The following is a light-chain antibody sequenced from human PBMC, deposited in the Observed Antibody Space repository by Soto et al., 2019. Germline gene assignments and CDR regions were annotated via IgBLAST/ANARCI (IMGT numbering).Light chain of an antibody. J-gene: IGKJ5*01. CDR3: QQYNEWPPIT. V-gene: IGKV3-15*01. Sequence: EIMMTQSPATLSVSPGERATLSCWASQSVGNNLAWYQQKPGQPPRLLIYYAFTRATDVPARFSGSGSGTEFTLTISSLQSEDFALYYCQQYNEWPPITFGQGTRLEIK. CDR2: YAF. CDR1: QSVGNN.